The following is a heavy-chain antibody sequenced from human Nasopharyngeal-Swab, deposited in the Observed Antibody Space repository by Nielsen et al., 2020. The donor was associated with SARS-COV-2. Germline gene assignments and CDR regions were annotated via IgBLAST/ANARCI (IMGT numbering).Heavy chain of an antibody. D-gene: IGHD3-16*01. Sequence: WIRQPPGKGLEWVSSISSSSSYIYYADSVKGRFTISRDNAKNSLYLQMNSLRAEDTAVYYCARDWGVPSDYRGQGTLVTVSS. CDR3: ARDWGVPSDY. CDR2: ISSSSSYI. V-gene: IGHV3-21*01. J-gene: IGHJ4*02.